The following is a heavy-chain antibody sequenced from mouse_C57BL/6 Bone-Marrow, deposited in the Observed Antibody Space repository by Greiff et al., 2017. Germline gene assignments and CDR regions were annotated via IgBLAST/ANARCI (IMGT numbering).Heavy chain of an antibody. Sequence: QVQLQQPGAELVKPGASVKMSCKASGYTFTSYWITWVKQRPGQGLEWIGDIYPTSGRTNDNEKFKSKAILTVDTSSNTAYMQLSSRTSEDSAVFYCARSGPLGRSFDYWGQGTTLTVSS. V-gene: IGHV1-55*01. J-gene: IGHJ2*01. D-gene: IGHD4-1*01. CDR3: ARSGPLGRSFDY. CDR2: IYPTSGRT. CDR1: GYTFTSYW.